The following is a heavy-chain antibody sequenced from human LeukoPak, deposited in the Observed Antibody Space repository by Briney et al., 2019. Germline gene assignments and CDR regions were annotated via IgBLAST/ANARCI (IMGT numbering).Heavy chain of an antibody. D-gene: IGHD4-17*01. CDR1: GFTFSSYA. J-gene: IGHJ4*02. CDR2: ISGSGGST. Sequence: GGSLRLSCAASGFTFSSYAMSWVRQAPGKGLGWVSAISGSGGSTYYADSVKGRFTISRDNSKNTLYLQMNSLRAEDTAVYYCASPPFYGDYEDYWGQGTLVTVSS. V-gene: IGHV3-23*01. CDR3: ASPPFYGDYEDY.